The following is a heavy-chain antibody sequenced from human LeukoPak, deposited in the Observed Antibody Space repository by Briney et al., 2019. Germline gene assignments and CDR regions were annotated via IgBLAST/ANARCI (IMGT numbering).Heavy chain of an antibody. CDR2: IYYSGNT. CDR3: ARDQAYCSGGSCYSDPAHFDY. V-gene: IGHV4-39*02. CDR1: GDSISTSKSY. J-gene: IGHJ4*02. D-gene: IGHD2-15*01. Sequence: SETLSLTCTVSGDSISTSKSYWGWIRQPPLKGLEWIGSIYYSGNTYYNASLKSRVTISVDTSKNQFSLKLTSVTAADTAVYYCARDQAYCSGGSCYSDPAHFDYWGQGTLVTVSS.